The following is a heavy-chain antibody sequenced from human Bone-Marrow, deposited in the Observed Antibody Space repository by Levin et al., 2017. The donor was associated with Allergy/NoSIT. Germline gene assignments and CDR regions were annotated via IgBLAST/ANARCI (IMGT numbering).Heavy chain of an antibody. Sequence: PSETLSLTCAVYGGSFSGYYWSWIRQPPGKGLEWIGEINHSGSTNYNPSLKSRVTISVDTSKNQFSLKLSSVTAADTAVYYCARGRTITMVRDSTLYFDYWGQGTLVTVSS. CDR1: GGSFSGYY. V-gene: IGHV4-34*01. CDR2: INHSGST. J-gene: IGHJ4*02. CDR3: ARGRTITMVRDSTLYFDY. D-gene: IGHD3-10*01.